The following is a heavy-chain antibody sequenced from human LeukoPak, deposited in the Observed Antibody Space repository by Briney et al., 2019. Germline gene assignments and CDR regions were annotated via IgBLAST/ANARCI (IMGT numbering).Heavy chain of an antibody. CDR1: GGSISTYL. CDR2: IYNSGNT. J-gene: IGHJ4*02. Sequence: SETLSLTCTVSGGSISTYLWSWIRQPPGKGPEWIGYIYNSGNTNYNPSLKSRVTISVDRSKNQFSLKLSSVTAADTAVYYCARTLSGCFYSDYWGQGTLVTVSS. V-gene: IGHV4-59*01. D-gene: IGHD3-10*01. CDR3: ARTLSGCFYSDY.